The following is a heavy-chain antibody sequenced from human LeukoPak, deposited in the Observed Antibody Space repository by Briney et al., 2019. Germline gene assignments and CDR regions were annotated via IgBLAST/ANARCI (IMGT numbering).Heavy chain of an antibody. V-gene: IGHV1-24*01. CDR3: ATALVKRLSDY. Sequence: ASVKVSCNVSGYTLSELSMYWARQAPGTGLELMGGLDPAYGGTIYAQKFQSRVTMTEDTSTDKAYLLLLSLRSEDTAVYYCATALVKRLSDYWGQGTLVTVSS. D-gene: IGHD2-21*01. CDR2: LDPAYGGT. J-gene: IGHJ4*02. CDR1: GYTLSELS.